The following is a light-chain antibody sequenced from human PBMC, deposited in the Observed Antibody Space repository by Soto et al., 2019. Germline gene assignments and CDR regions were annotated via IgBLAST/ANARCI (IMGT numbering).Light chain of an antibody. V-gene: IGKV3-15*01. Sequence: VMTLSPPTLSVSPEERVTFSCMARQIVTTNLAWYQHKPGQSPRLLISGSSTGAPGIPPSFSGSGSGTEFTLTIDRLQSADCAIYYWQQYDRWPVTSGGGTKLQIK. J-gene: IGKJ4*01. CDR3: QQYDRWPVT. CDR1: QIVTTN. CDR2: GSS.